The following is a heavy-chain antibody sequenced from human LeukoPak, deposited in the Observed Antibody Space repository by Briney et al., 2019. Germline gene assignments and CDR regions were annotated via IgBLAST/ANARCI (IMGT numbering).Heavy chain of an antibody. V-gene: IGHV3-30*18. D-gene: IGHD3-10*01. CDR3: AKAPYYYGSGGAMRYYYYYMDV. Sequence: GGSLRLSCVTSGFTFSSYGMHWVRQVPGKGLEWVAVISYDAKSNYHVDSVKGRFTISRDNSKNTLYLQMNSLRAEDTAVYYCAKAPYYYGSGGAMRYYYYYMDVWGKGTTVTISS. CDR2: ISYDAKSN. CDR1: GFTFSSYG. J-gene: IGHJ6*03.